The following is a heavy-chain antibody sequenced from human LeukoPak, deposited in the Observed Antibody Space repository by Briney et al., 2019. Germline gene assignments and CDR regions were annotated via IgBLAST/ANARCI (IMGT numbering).Heavy chain of an antibody. D-gene: IGHD4-23*01. Sequence: GGSLRLSCAASGFTFDDYTMHWGRQVPGKGLEWVSLISWDGDRAFYADFVKGRFTVSRDNSKNFLHLQMSNLTTEDAALYFCARPYGGNSYFFDYWGQGTLVTVSS. CDR3: ARPYGGNSYFFDY. J-gene: IGHJ4*02. V-gene: IGHV3-43*01. CDR2: ISWDGDRA. CDR1: GFTFDDYT.